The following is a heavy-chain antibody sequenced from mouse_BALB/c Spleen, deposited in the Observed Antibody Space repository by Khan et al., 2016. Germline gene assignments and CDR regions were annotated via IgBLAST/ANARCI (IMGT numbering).Heavy chain of an antibody. V-gene: IGHV2-5*01. Sequence: VQLQESGPGLVQPSQSLSITCTVSGFSLTSYGVHWVRQSPGKGLEWLGVIWRGGSTDYNAAFMSRLSITKDNSKSQVFFKMNSLQADDTAIYYCAKNRYGNYVRMDYWGQGTSVTVSS. CDR1: GFSLTSYG. CDR3: AKNRYGNYVRMDY. CDR2: IWRGGST. D-gene: IGHD2-1*01. J-gene: IGHJ4*01.